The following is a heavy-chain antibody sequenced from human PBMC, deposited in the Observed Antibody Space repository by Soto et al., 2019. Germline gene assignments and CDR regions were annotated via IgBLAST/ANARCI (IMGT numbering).Heavy chain of an antibody. V-gene: IGHV2-26*01. J-gene: IGHJ4*02. CDR1: GFSLSNARMG. Sequence: PTETLTLTCTVSGFSLSNARMGVSWIRQPPGKALEWLAHIFSNDEKSYSTSLKSRLTISKDTSKSQVVLTMTNMDPVDTATYYCAQTYRYSSSWYALGFDYWGQGTLVT. D-gene: IGHD6-13*01. CDR3: AQTYRYSSSWYALGFDY. CDR2: IFSNDEK.